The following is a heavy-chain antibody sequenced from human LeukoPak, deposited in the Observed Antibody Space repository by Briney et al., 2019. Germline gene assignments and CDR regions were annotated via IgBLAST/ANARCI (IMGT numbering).Heavy chain of an antibody. V-gene: IGHV1-69*05. Sequence: ASVKVSCKASGGTFSSYAISWVRQAPGQGLEWMGGIIPIFGTANYAQKFQGRVTITTDESTSTAYMEPSSLRSEDTAVYYCARVVVATNYYYYYYMDVWGKGTTVTVSS. CDR2: IIPIFGTA. CDR3: ARVVVATNYYYYYYMDV. D-gene: IGHD5-12*01. CDR1: GGTFSSYA. J-gene: IGHJ6*03.